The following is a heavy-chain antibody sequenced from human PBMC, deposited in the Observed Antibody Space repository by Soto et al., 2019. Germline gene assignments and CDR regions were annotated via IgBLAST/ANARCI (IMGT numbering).Heavy chain of an antibody. D-gene: IGHD2-21*01. J-gene: IGHJ4*02. Sequence: QVQLVQSGAEVKKPAASVKVSCKTSGYTFTSYGISWVRQAPGQGLEWMGWISAYNGNTNYAQKLQGRVTMTTDTPTSTAYMELRGLRSNDTAVCYCARDQSCGGAFDCWGQGTLVTVSS. V-gene: IGHV1-18*01. CDR3: ARDQSCGGAFDC. CDR2: ISAYNGNT. CDR1: GYTFTSYG.